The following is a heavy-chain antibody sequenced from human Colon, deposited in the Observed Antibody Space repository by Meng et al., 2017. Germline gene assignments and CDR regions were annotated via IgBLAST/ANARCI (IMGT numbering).Heavy chain of an antibody. CDR2: TSHSGST. CDR1: GGSISRSDW. J-gene: IGHJ4*02. CDR3: ASSDYYRSDY. D-gene: IGHD3-22*01. V-gene: IGHV4-4*02. Sequence: VQLQRSGPGLVKPAEILSLTCAVSGGSISRSDWCGGVRQPPGKWLEWIGETSHSGSTNYSPSLKSRVTISLDKSKNQLSLKLNSVTAADTAVYYCASSDYYRSDYWGQGTLVTVSS.